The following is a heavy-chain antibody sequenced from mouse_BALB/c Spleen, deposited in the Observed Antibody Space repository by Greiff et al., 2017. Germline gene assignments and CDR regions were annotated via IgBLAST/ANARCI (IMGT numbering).Heavy chain of an antibody. CDR1: GFNIKDYY. Sequence: EVKLVESGAELVRSGASVKLSCTASGFNIKDYYMHWVKQRPEQGLEWIGWIDPENGDTEYAPKFQGKATMTADTSSNTAYLQLSSLTSEDTAVYYCNAYYGSSLPFAYWGQGTLVTVSA. CDR3: NAYYGSSLPFAY. CDR2: IDPENGDT. D-gene: IGHD1-1*01. V-gene: IGHV14-4*02. J-gene: IGHJ3*01.